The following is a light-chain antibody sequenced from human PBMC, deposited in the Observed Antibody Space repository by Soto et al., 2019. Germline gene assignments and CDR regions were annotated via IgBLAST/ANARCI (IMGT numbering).Light chain of an antibody. Sequence: QAVVTQEPSLNVSPGGTVTLTCGSSTGPVTSGHYPYWFQQMPGQAPKTLIYDASNRHSWAPARFSGSLLGGTAALTLSGAQPEDEADYYCLLSYSGAWVFGGGTKLTVL. CDR3: LLSYSGAWV. CDR2: DAS. CDR1: TGPVTSGHY. J-gene: IGLJ3*02. V-gene: IGLV7-46*01.